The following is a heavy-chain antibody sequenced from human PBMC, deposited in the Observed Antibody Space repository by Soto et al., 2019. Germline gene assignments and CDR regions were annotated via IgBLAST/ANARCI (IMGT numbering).Heavy chain of an antibody. CDR1: GGSISSGGYY. D-gene: IGHD2-2*01. CDR3: ARDRGGYQLLFHSFTYYGMDV. V-gene: IGHV4-31*03. Sequence: SETLSLTCTVSGGSISSGGYYWSWIRQHPGKGLEWIGYIYCSGSTYYNPSLKSRVTIAVDTSKNQFSLKLSSVTAADTAVYYCARDRGGYQLLFHSFTYYGMDVWGQGTTVTVSS. J-gene: IGHJ6*02. CDR2: IYCSGST.